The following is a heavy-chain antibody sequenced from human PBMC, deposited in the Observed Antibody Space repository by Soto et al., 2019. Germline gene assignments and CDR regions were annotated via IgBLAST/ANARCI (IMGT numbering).Heavy chain of an antibody. Sequence: GGSLRLSCAASGFTFSTYAMSWVRQAPGKGLEWVSGITGSGGSTYYADSVKGRFTISRDNSKNTLYLQMNSLRAEDTAVYYCAREGSGSFDYRGQGTLVTVSS. CDR2: ITGSGGST. V-gene: IGHV3-23*01. CDR1: GFTFSTYA. CDR3: AREGSGSFDY. J-gene: IGHJ4*02. D-gene: IGHD3-22*01.